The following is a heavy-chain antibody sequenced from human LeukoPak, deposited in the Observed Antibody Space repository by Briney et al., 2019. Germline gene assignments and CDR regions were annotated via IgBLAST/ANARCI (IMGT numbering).Heavy chain of an antibody. D-gene: IGHD6-13*01. CDR1: GGTFSSYA. Sequence: ASVKVSCKASGGTFSSYAISWVRQAPGQGLEWMGGIIPIFGTANYAQKFQGRVTITTDESTSTAYMELSSLRSEDTAVYYCARTHGFSSFRLDYWGQGTLVTVSS. CDR3: ARTHGFSSFRLDY. CDR2: IIPIFGTA. V-gene: IGHV1-69*05. J-gene: IGHJ4*02.